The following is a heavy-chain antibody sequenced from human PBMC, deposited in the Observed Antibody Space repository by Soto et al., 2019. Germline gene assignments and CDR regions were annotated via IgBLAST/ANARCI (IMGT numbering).Heavy chain of an antibody. CDR2: INAGNGNT. Sequence: ASVKVSCKASGYTFTSYAMHWVRQAPGQRLEWMGWINAGNGNTKYSQKFQGRVTITRDTSASTAYMELSSLRSEDTAVYYCARDPKPMVRGVTALVSRYYGMDVWGQGTTVTVSS. D-gene: IGHD3-10*01. J-gene: IGHJ6*02. CDR1: GYTFTSYA. CDR3: ARDPKPMVRGVTALVSRYYGMDV. V-gene: IGHV1-3*01.